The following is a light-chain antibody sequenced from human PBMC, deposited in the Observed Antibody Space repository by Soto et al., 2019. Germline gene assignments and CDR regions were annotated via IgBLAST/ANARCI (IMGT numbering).Light chain of an antibody. CDR3: LQDYNCPRT. CDR1: QGVRTD. J-gene: IGKJ1*01. Sequence: AIVMTQSPASLSSSVGDRVTITCRASQGVRTDLGWYQQKPGKAPKLLIYDASNLPSGVPARFSGSGSGTDFTLTISSLQPEDFATYYCLQDYNCPRTFGQGTKVEIK. V-gene: IGKV1-6*01. CDR2: DAS.